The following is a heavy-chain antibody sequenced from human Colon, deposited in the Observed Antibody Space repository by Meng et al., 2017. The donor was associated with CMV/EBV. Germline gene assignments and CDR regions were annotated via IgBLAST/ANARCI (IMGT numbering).Heavy chain of an antibody. V-gene: IGHV4-59*11. J-gene: IGHJ4*02. CDR2: VYYSGSA. CDR1: GESMRSHY. Sequence: SETLSLTCTVSGESMRSHYWSWIRQPPGKGLEWMGHVYYSGSATYSPSLRSRVSISVDMSKNQFSLKVRSVTAADTAMYFCARGLGHASNNSLDYWGQGTLVTVSS. D-gene: IGHD1-1*01. CDR3: ARGLGHASNNSLDY.